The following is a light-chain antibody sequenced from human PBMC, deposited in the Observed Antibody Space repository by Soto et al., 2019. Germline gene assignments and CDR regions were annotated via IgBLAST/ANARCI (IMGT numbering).Light chain of an antibody. V-gene: IGLV2-14*01. Sequence: QSALTQPASVSGSPGQSITISCTGTSSDVSGYNYVSWYQQHAGFAPKLIIYEVSNRPSGVSNRFSGSKSGDTASLTISGLQAEDEADYYCSSYTSTNTLAVFGTGTKLTVL. CDR2: EVS. CDR1: SSDVSGYNY. CDR3: SSYTSTNTLAV. J-gene: IGLJ1*01.